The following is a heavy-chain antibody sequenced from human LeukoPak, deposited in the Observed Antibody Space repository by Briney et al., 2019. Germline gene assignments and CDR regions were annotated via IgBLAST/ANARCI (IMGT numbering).Heavy chain of an antibody. CDR2: ISYDGSDE. Sequence: GRSLRLSCVASGFTFSGYAMNWVRQAPGKGLEWVADISYDGSDEYYADSVRGRFIISRDNSKNTLYLQMNSLRAEDTALYYCAREEQMLFRPPNYYYYYMDFWGKGSTVTVSS. D-gene: IGHD3-10*01. CDR3: AREEQMLFRPPNYYYYYMDF. J-gene: IGHJ6*03. V-gene: IGHV3-30*04. CDR1: GFTFSGYA.